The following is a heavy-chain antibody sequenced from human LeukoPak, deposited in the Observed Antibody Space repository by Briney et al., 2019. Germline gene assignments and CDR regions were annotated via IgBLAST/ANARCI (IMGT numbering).Heavy chain of an antibody. CDR2: ISYDGSNK. J-gene: IGHJ4*02. CDR1: GFTFSSYA. V-gene: IGHV3-30-3*01. D-gene: IGHD6-19*01. CDR3: AILQVAGTDFDY. Sequence: PGRSLRLSCAASGFTFSSYAMHWVRQAPGKGVEWVAVISYDGSNKYYADSVKGRFTISRDNSKNTLYLQMNSLRAEDTAVYYCAILQVAGTDFDYWGQGTLVTVSS.